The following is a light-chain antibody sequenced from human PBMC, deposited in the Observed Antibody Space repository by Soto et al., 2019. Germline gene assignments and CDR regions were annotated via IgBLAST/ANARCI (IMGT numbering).Light chain of an antibody. CDR3: CSYTTSNTRQIV. CDR2: DVS. J-gene: IGLJ1*01. V-gene: IGLV2-14*03. Sequence: QSALTQPASVSGSPGQSITISCTGTSSDVGGYNYVCWYQHHPGKAPKLMIYDVSNRPSGVSNRFSGSKSGNTASLTISGLQPEDEADYYCCSYTTSNTRQIVFGTGTQVTVL. CDR1: SSDVGGYNY.